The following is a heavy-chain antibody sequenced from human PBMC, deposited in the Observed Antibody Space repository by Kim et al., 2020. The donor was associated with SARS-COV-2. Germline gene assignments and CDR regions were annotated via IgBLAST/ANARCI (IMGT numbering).Heavy chain of an antibody. J-gene: IGHJ4*02. CDR1: GGSISSSSYY. D-gene: IGHD6-19*01. V-gene: IGHV4-39*07. Sequence: SETLSLTCTVSGGSISSSSYYWGWIRQPPGKGLEWIGSIYYSGSTYYNPSLKSRVTISLDTSKNQFSLKLSSVTAADTAVYYCAREALRPDKHSSGWYYFDYWGQGTLVTVSS. CDR2: IYYSGST. CDR3: AREALRPDKHSSGWYYFDY.